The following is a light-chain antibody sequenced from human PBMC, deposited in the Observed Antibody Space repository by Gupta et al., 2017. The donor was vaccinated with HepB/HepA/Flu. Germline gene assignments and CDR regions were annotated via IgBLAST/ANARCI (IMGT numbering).Light chain of an antibody. CDR2: DAS. CDR1: QSVSSY. Sequence: VLTQSSPTLSFSQGDRATLSCRASQSVSSYLAWYQQKPGQAPRLLIYDASNRATDIPARFSGSGSGTDFTLTISSLEPEDFAVYYCQQRSDWRRTFGQGTKVEIK. J-gene: IGKJ1*01. CDR3: QQRSDWRRT. V-gene: IGKV3-11*01.